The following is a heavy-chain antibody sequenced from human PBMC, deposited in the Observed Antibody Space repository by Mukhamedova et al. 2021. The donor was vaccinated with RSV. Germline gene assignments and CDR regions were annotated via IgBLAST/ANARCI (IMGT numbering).Heavy chain of an antibody. Sequence: QAPGKGLEWVAVISYDGSNKYYADSVKGRFTISRDNSKNTLSLQMNSLRAEDTAVYYCARDRLLGSSSWYPSDYWGQGTLVTVS. D-gene: IGHD6-13*01. J-gene: IGHJ4*02. CDR2: ISYDGSNK. CDR3: ARDRLLGSSSWYPSDY. V-gene: IGHV3-30*04.